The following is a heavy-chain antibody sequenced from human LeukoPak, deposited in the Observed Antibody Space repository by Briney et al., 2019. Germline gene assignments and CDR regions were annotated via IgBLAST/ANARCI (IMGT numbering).Heavy chain of an antibody. CDR1: GFTFSYYW. D-gene: IGHD1-7*01. V-gene: IGHV4-59*12. Sequence: PGGSLRLSCAASGFTFSYYWMSWVRQTPGKGLEWIGYIHYSGSTNYNPSLKSRVTISVDTSKNQFSLKLRSVTAADTAVYYCATLYGNYQNYFDYWGQGTLVTVSS. CDR2: IHYSGST. J-gene: IGHJ4*02. CDR3: ATLYGNYQNYFDY.